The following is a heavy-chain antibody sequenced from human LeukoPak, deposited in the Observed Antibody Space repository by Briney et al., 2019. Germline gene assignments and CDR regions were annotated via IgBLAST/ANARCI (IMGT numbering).Heavy chain of an antibody. CDR3: ARGVGQWLVPQTWFDP. D-gene: IGHD6-19*01. V-gene: IGHV1-18*01. CDR2: ISAYNGNT. J-gene: IGHJ5*02. Sequence: ASVKVSCKASGYTFTSYGISWVRQAPGQGLEWMGWISAYNGNTNYAQKLQGRVTVTTDTSTSTAYMELRSLRSDDTAVYYCARGVGQWLVPQTWFDPWGQGTLVTVSS. CDR1: GYTFTSYG.